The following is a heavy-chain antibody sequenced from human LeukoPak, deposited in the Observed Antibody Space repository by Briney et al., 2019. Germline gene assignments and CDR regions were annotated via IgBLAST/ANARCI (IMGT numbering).Heavy chain of an antibody. CDR3: ARAYDILTEYYFDY. Sequence: ASVKVPCKASGGTFSSYVISWVRQAPGQGLEWMGGIIPMYGRANYAQKFQGRVTITADESTSTAYMELSSLRSEDTAVYYCARAYDILTEYYFDYWGKGTLVTVSS. CDR2: IIPMYGRA. V-gene: IGHV1-69*13. D-gene: IGHD3-9*01. CDR1: GGTFSSYV. J-gene: IGHJ4*02.